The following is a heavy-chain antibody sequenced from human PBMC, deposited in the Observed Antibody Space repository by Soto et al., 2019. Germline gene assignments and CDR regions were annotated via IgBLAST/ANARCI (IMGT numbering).Heavy chain of an antibody. CDR2: ISAYNGNT. V-gene: IGHV1-18*01. CDR3: ARDPSNIVIVMSSFECYADP. D-gene: IGHD2-2*01. Sequence: SYTATGYTFRSYAISWVRKAPGQGLEWMGWISAYNGNTNYAQKLQGRVTMTTDTSTSTAYMELRSLRSDDTAVYYCARDPSNIVIVMSSFECYADP. CDR1: GYTFRSYA. J-gene: IGHJ5*02.